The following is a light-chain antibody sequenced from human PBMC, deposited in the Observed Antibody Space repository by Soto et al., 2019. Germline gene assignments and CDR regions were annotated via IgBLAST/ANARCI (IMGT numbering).Light chain of an antibody. Sequence: EIGLTQSPGTLSLSPGERATLSCRTSQSVSGNYFAWYQQKPGQAPRLLIYRASSRAPGIPDRFSGSGSGTDFTLSIARLEPEDFAVYYCQQYGSSPTWTFGQGTKVDIK. J-gene: IGKJ1*01. CDR1: QSVSGNY. V-gene: IGKV3-20*01. CDR2: RAS. CDR3: QQYGSSPTWT.